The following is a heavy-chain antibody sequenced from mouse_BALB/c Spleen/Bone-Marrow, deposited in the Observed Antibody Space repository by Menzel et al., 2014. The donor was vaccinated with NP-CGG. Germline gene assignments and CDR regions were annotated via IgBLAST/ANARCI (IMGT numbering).Heavy chain of an antibody. Sequence: QVQLKQSGPGLVAPSQSLSITCTVSGFSLTTYGVHWVRQTPGKGLEWLGAICAGGGTNYNSALMSRLSISKDNSKNQVFLKMNSLQIDDRAMYYCARDREYGYCYVMDYWGQGTSITVSS. V-gene: IGHV2-9*02. J-gene: IGHJ4*01. CDR3: ARDREYGYCYVMDY. CDR2: ICAGGGT. CDR1: GFSLTTYG. D-gene: IGHD2-10*02.